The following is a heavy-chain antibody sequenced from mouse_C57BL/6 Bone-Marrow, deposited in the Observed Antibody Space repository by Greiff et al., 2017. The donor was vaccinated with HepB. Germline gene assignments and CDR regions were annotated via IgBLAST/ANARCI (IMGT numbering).Heavy chain of an antibody. Sequence: QVQLKESGPGLVQPSQSLSITCTVSGFSLTSYGVHWVRQSPGKGLEWLGVIWSGGSTDYNAAFISRLSISKDNSKSQVFFKMNSLQADDTAIYYCARKLLRYPHWYFDVWGTGTTVTVSS. CDR2: IWSGGST. V-gene: IGHV2-2*01. CDR1: GFSLTSYG. D-gene: IGHD1-1*01. J-gene: IGHJ1*03. CDR3: ARKLLRYPHWYFDV.